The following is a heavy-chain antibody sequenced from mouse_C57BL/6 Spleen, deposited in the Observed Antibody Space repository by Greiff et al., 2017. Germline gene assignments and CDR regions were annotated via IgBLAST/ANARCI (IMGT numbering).Heavy chain of an antibody. V-gene: IGHV1-76*01. D-gene: IGHD2-4*01. J-gene: IGHJ4*01. CDR3: AREGLPYCYYYAMDY. CDR2: IYPGSGNT. CDR1: GYTFTDYY. Sequence: QVQLKESGAELVRPGASVKLSCKASGYTFTDYYINWVKQRPGQGLEWIARIYPGSGNTYYNEKVKGKATLTADKAYSTAYLQLSRLTSEDSAVYFCAREGLPYCYYYAMDYWGQGTSVTVSS.